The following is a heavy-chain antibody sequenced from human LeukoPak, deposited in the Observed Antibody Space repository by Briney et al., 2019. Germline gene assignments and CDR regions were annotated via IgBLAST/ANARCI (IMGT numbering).Heavy chain of an antibody. CDR2: IWYDGSNK. V-gene: IGHV3-33*01. Sequence: TGGSLRLSCAASGFTFSSYGMHWVRQAPGKGLEWVAVIWYDGSNKYYADSVKGRFTISRDNSKNTLYLQMNSLRAEDTAVYYCAREHCSSTSCYGPQTRDYWGQGTLVTVSS. J-gene: IGHJ4*02. CDR3: AREHCSSTSCYGPQTRDY. D-gene: IGHD2-2*01. CDR1: GFTFSSYG.